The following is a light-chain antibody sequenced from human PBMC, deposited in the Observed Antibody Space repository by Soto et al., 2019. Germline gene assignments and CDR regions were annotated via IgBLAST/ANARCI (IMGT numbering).Light chain of an antibody. J-gene: IGLJ2*01. V-gene: IGLV2-8*01. Sequence: QSALTQPPSASGSPGQSVTISCTGTSSDIGGYDYVSWYQQHPGKAPKLIIYEVSKRPSGVSARFSGSQSGDTASLTISGLQAADEAYYYCCSRLFGGGTKVTVL. CDR2: EVS. CDR3: CSRL. CDR1: SSDIGGYDY.